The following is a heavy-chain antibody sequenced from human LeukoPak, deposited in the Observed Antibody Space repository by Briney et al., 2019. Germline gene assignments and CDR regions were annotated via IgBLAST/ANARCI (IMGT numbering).Heavy chain of an antibody. J-gene: IGHJ4*02. CDR2: IYYSGST. V-gene: IGHV4-39*01. CDR3: ARLSYGHLVCYFDY. CDR1: GGSISSSSYY. D-gene: IGHD5-18*01. Sequence: PSETLSLTCTVSGGSISSSSYYWGWIRQPPGKGLEWIGCIYYSGSTYYNPSLKSRVTISVDTSKNQFSLKLSSVTAADTAVYYCARLSYGHLVCYFDYWGQGTLVTVSS.